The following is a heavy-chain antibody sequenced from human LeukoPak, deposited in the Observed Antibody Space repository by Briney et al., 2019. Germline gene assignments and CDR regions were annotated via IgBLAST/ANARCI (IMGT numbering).Heavy chain of an antibody. Sequence: SETLSLTCTVSGGSISSGSYYWSWIRQPAGKGLEWIGRIYTSGSTNYNPSLKSRVAISVDTSKNQFSLKLSSVTAADTAVYYCAVTLGYCSSTSCHNNWFDPWGQGTLVTVSS. CDR2: IYTSGST. V-gene: IGHV4-61*02. D-gene: IGHD2-2*02. CDR3: AVTLGYCSSTSCHNNWFDP. J-gene: IGHJ5*02. CDR1: GGSISSGSYY.